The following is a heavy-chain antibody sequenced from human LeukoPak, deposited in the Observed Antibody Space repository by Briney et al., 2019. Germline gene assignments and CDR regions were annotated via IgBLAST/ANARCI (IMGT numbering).Heavy chain of an antibody. Sequence: ASVKVSCKASGYTFTSYYMHWVRQAPGQGLEWMGIINPSGGSTSYAQKFQGRVTMTRDMSTSTVYMELSSLRSEDTAVYYCARRGIAAAGSPSYYYSYMDVWGKGTPVTVSS. CDR3: ARRGIAAAGSPSYYYSYMDV. CDR1: GYTFTSYY. J-gene: IGHJ6*03. CDR2: INPSGGST. D-gene: IGHD6-13*01. V-gene: IGHV1-46*01.